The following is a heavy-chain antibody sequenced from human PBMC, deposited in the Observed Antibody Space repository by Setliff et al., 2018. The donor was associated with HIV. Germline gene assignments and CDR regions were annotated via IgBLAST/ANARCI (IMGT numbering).Heavy chain of an antibody. D-gene: IGHD3-22*01. Sequence: GSLRLSCAASGFTFNNYAISWVRQAPGKGLEWVSIVYRGGGATFYANSAKGRFIISRENSKNTVSLQMNSLRADDTAKYYCTKHSRYYDGSGYSWGQGTLVTVSA. CDR1: GFTFNNYA. CDR3: TKHSRYYDGSGYS. V-gene: IGHV3-23*03. J-gene: IGHJ5*02. CDR2: VYRGGGAT.